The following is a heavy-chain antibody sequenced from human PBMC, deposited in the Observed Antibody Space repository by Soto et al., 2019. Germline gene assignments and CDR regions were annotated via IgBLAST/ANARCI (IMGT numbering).Heavy chain of an antibody. CDR2: IYYSGST. CDR3: ARPTYSSSLHIHGFDY. Sequence: SETLSLTCTVSGGSISSSSYYWGWIRQPPGKGLEWIGSIYYSGSTYYNPSLKSRVTRSVDTSKNQVSLKLSSVTAADTAVYYCARPTYSSSLHIHGFDYWGQGTLVTVSS. V-gene: IGHV4-39*01. D-gene: IGHD6-6*01. J-gene: IGHJ4*02. CDR1: GGSISSSSYY.